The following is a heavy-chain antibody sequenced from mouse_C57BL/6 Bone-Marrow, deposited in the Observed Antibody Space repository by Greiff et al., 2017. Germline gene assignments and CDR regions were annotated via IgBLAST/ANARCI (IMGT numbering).Heavy chain of an antibody. D-gene: IGHD1-1*01. CDR3: ARFITTVVATDYFDY. CDR2: IYPGSGST. CDR1: GYTFTSYW. V-gene: IGHV1-55*01. Sequence: QVQLQQPGAELVKPGASVKMSCKASGYTFTSYWITWVKQRPGQGLEWIGDIYPGSGSTNYNQKFKGKSTLTVDKSSSTTYMQLSSLTSEDSAVYYCARFITTVVATDYFDYWGQGTTLTVSS. J-gene: IGHJ2*01.